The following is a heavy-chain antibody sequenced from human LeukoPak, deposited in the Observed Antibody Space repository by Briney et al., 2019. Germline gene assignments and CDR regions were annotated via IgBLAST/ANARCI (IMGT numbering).Heavy chain of an antibody. CDR1: GGSISSYY. V-gene: IGHV4-59*08. CDR3: ARHVPGYCSSTSCSPAYWFDP. CDR2: IYCSGST. D-gene: IGHD2-2*01. J-gene: IGHJ5*02. Sequence: SETLSLTCTVSGGSISSYYWSWIRQPPGKGLEWIGYIYCSGSTNYNPSLKSRVTISVDTSKNQFSLKLSSVTAADTAVYYCARHVPGYCSSTSCSPAYWFDPWGQGTLVTVSS.